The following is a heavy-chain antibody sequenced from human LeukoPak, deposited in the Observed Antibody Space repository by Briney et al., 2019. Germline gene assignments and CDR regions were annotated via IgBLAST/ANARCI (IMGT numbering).Heavy chain of an antibody. D-gene: IGHD4-23*01. V-gene: IGHV3-7*01. CDR3: ARETPTVPDAFDF. Sequence: GSLRLSCAASGFTFSTYWMTWVRQAPGKGLEWVANMNEDGGEKNYVDSVKGRFTISRDNAKNSLYLQMNSLRVEDTAVYYCARETPTVPDAFDFWGQGTMVTVSS. J-gene: IGHJ3*01. CDR1: GFTFSTYW. CDR2: MNEDGGEK.